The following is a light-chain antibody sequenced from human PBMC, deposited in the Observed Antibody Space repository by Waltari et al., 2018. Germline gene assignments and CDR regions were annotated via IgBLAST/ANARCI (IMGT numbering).Light chain of an antibody. J-gene: IGKJ4*01. CDR2: KAS. CDR3: HQYNTLPLT. V-gene: IGKV1-5*03. CDR1: ESVKSN. Sequence: DVQLTHSPATLSASVGDRVTITCRASESVKSNLAGDQHKPGKAPKVLVHKASRLESGVPSRFSGSRYGTEFTLTISSLEPDDFATYYCHQYNTLPLTFGGGTKVEIK.